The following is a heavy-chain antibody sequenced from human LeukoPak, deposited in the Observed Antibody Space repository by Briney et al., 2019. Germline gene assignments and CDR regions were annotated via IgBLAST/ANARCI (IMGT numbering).Heavy chain of an antibody. D-gene: IGHD3-3*01. CDR2: IYTSGST. CDR3: ARRYDFWSGYPPPLDY. V-gene: IGHV4-61*02. CDR1: GGSISSGSYY. Sequence: SETLSLTCTVSGGSISSGSYYWSWIRQPAGKGLEWIGRIYTSGSTNYNPSLKSRVTISVDTSKNQFSLKLSSMTAADTAVYYCARRYDFWSGYPPPLDYWGQGTLVTVSS. J-gene: IGHJ4*02.